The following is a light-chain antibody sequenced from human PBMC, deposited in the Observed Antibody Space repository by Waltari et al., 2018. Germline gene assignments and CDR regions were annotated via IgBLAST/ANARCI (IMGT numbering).Light chain of an antibody. V-gene: IGKV1-27*01. Sequence: DIQMTQSPPSLSASVGDRVTITCRASHDINNYLARYRQEPGKGPELLIYDASNLQSGVPSRFSGSGSGTDFTLTISSLQPEDVATYYCQNYNNAPYTFGQGTKLEI. CDR1: HDINNY. CDR2: DAS. J-gene: IGKJ2*01. CDR3: QNYNNAPYT.